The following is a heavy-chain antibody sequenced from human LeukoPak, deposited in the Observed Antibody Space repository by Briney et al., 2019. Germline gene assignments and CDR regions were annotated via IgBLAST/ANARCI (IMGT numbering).Heavy chain of an antibody. J-gene: IGHJ4*02. D-gene: IGHD3-16*01. CDR2: IDPSDSYT. V-gene: IGHV5-10-1*01. Sequence: GESLQISCQGSGYSFTSYWISWVRQMPGKGLEWMGRIDPSDSYTNYSPSFQGHVTISADKSISTAYLQWSSLKASDTAMYYCARAGGAHTAAPLDYWGQGTLVTVSS. CDR1: GYSFTSYW. CDR3: ARAGGAHTAAPLDY.